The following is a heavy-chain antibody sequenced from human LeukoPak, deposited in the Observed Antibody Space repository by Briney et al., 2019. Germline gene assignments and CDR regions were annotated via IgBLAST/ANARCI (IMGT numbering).Heavy chain of an antibody. CDR3: ARRTRGGGEPYYYYYMDV. Sequence: PSETLSLTCTVSGVSISSSNYYWVWMRQPPGKGLEWIGSVYYSGSSQYNPFLKSRVTISVDTFNNQFSLKLSSVAAADTAVYFCARRTRGGGEPYYYYYMDVWGKGTTVTVSS. V-gene: IGHV4-39*01. J-gene: IGHJ6*03. CDR2: VYYSGSS. D-gene: IGHD3-10*01. CDR1: GVSISSSNYY.